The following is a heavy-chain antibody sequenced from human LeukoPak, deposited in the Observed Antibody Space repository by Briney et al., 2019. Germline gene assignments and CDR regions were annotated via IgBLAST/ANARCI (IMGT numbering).Heavy chain of an antibody. CDR3: ARVRGSYSVDY. CDR2: ISSSASTM. Sequence: GGSLRLSCAASGSTFSDYYMSWIRQAPGKGLEWVSYISSSASTMYYADSVKGRFTISRDYAKNSLHLQMNSLRAEDTAVYYCARVRGSYSVDYWGQGTLVTVSS. J-gene: IGHJ4*02. CDR1: GSTFSDYY. D-gene: IGHD1-26*01. V-gene: IGHV3-11*04.